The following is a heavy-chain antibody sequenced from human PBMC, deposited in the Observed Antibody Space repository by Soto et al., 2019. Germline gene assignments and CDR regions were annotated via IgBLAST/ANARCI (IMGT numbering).Heavy chain of an antibody. CDR2: INAGNGNT. J-gene: IGHJ4*02. CDR1: GYTFTSYA. Sequence: ASVKVSCKASGYTFTSYAMHWVRQAPGQRLEWMGWINAGNGNTKYSQKFQGRVTITRDTSASTAYMELSSLRSEDTAVYYCAREDGSGRYFRGHLDSWGQGTPVTVSS. V-gene: IGHV1-3*01. D-gene: IGHD3-10*01. CDR3: AREDGSGRYFRGHLDS.